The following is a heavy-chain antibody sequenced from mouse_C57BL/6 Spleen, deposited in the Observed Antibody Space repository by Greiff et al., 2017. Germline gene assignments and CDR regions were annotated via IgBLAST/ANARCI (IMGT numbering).Heavy chain of an antibody. CDR1: GFTFSSYG. J-gene: IGHJ1*03. CDR3: ARLTGSVWYFDV. Sequence: EVKLVESGGDLVKPGASLKLSCAASGFTFSSYGMSWVRQTPDKRLEWVATISRGGSYTYYPDSVKGRFTISRDNAKNTLYLQLSRLKSEDTDMYSCARLTGSVWYFDVWGTGTTVTVSS. D-gene: IGHD4-1*01. CDR2: ISRGGSYT. V-gene: IGHV5-6*01.